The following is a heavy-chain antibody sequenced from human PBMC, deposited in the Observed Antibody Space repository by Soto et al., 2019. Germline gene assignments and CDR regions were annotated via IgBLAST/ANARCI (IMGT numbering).Heavy chain of an antibody. CDR2: MNPNSGNT. J-gene: IGHJ4*02. V-gene: IGHV1-8*02. CDR3: TRAYGAETCDF. CDR1: GYTFNNYD. D-gene: IGHD3-10*01. Sequence: ASLKISCKASGYTFNNYDIPWVRQAPGHGLEGMGWMNPNSGNTGYAQNFRGRVTMTQNTAIGTAYMELSSLRADDTATYYCTRAYGAETCDFWGQGTRVTVSS.